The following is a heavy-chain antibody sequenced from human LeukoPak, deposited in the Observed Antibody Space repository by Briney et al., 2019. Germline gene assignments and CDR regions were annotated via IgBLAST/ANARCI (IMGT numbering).Heavy chain of an antibody. V-gene: IGHV3-7*01. J-gene: IGHJ4*02. CDR3: ARENVVVVVAATPYYFDY. D-gene: IGHD2-15*01. CDR2: IKQDGSEK. Sequence: GGSLRLSCAASGFTFSSYWMSWVRQAPGKGLEWVANIKQDGSEKCYVDSVKGRFTISRDNAKNSLYLQMNSLRAEDTAVYYCARENVVVVVAATPYYFDYWGQGTLVTVSS. CDR1: GFTFSSYW.